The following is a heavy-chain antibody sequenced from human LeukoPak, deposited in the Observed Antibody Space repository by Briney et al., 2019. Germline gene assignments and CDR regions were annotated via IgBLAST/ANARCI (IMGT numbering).Heavy chain of an antibody. V-gene: IGHV4-61*09. CDR3: ARLFSGYCSGGSCYSLPY. D-gene: IGHD2-15*01. Sequence: SETLSLTCTVSGGSISSGSYYWSWIRQPAGKGLEWIGEIYHSGSTNYNPSLKSRVTISVDTSKNQFSLKLSSVTAADTAVYYCARLFSGYCSGGSCYSLPYWGQGTLVTVSS. J-gene: IGHJ4*02. CDR2: IYHSGST. CDR1: GGSISSGSYY.